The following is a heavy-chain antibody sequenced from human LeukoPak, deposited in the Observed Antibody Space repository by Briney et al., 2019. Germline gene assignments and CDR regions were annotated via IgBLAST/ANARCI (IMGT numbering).Heavy chain of an antibody. D-gene: IGHD4-17*01. CDR1: GGSFSGYY. CDR3: ARGESGYGDYAYYFDY. Sequence: SENLSLTCAVYGGSFSGYYWSWIRQPPGKGREWMGEINHSGSTNYNPSLKSRVTISVDTSKNQFSLKLSSVTAADTAVYYCARGESGYGDYAYYFDYWGQGTLVTVSS. J-gene: IGHJ4*02. V-gene: IGHV4-34*01. CDR2: INHSGST.